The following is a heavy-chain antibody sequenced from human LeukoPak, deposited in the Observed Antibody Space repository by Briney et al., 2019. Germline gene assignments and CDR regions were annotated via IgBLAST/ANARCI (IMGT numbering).Heavy chain of an antibody. V-gene: IGHV4-59*08. CDR1: GGSISGYY. J-gene: IGHJ4*02. Sequence: PSETLSLTCSVSGGSISGYYWSCIRQPPGKGLEWIGYIFYSGSTSYNPSLRSRLTISVDTSKNQFSLKLTSVTAADTAVYYCARHYSSGWDLDYWGQGTLVTVSS. D-gene: IGHD6-19*01. CDR2: IFYSGST. CDR3: ARHYSSGWDLDY.